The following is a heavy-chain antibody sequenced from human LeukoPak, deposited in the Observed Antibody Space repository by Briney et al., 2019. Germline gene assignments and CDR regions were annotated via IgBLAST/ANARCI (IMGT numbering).Heavy chain of an antibody. CDR2: ISGSGGST. V-gene: IGHV3-23*01. D-gene: IGHD2-2*02. J-gene: IGHJ5*02. Sequence: GGSLRLSCAGSGFAFSSYSINWVRQAPGKGLEWVSAISGSGGSTYYADSVKGRFTISRDNSKNTLYLQMNSLRAEDTAVYYCAKCSQDAGGSTSCYTSWFDPWGQGTLVTVSS. CDR3: AKCSQDAGGSTSCYTSWFDP. CDR1: GFAFSSYS.